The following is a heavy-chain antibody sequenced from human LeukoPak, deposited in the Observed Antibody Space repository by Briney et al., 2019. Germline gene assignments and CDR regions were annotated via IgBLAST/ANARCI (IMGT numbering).Heavy chain of an antibody. CDR3: ARGSVLLWFGELSKGLDY. CDR1: GGSISSGSYY. V-gene: IGHV4-61*02. D-gene: IGHD3-10*01. Sequence: SETLSLTCTVSGGSISSGSYYWSWIRQPAGTGLEWIGRIYTSGSTNYNPSLKSRVTISVDTSKNQFSLKLSSVTAADTAVYYCARGSVLLWFGELSKGLDYWGQGTLVTVSS. CDR2: IYTSGST. J-gene: IGHJ4*02.